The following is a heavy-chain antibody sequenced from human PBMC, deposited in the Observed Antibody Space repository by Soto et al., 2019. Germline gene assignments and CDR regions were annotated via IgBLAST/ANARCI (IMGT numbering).Heavy chain of an antibody. CDR1: GFTFSSYA. CDR3: ARERGTAMDPSPFDY. J-gene: IGHJ4*02. Sequence: PGGSLRLSCAASGFTFSSYAMHWVRQAPGKGLEWVAVISYDGSNKYYADSVKGRFTISRDNSKNTLYLQMNSPRAEDTAVYYCARERGTAMDPSPFDYWGQGTLVTVSS. CDR2: ISYDGSNK. D-gene: IGHD5-18*01. V-gene: IGHV3-30-3*01.